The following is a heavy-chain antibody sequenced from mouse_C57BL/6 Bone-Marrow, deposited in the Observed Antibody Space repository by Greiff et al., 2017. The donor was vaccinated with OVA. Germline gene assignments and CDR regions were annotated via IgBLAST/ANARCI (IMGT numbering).Heavy chain of an antibody. CDR1: GFSFNTYA. Sequence: EVKLMESGGGLVQPKGSLKLSCAASGFSFNTYAMNWVRQAPGKGLEWVASIRSKSNNYATYYADSVKDRFTISRDDSESMLYLQMNNLKTEDTAMYYCVRSSSYGAWFAYWGQGTLVTVSA. V-gene: IGHV10-1*01. D-gene: IGHD1-1*01. J-gene: IGHJ3*01. CDR3: VRSSSYGAWFAY. CDR2: IRSKSNNYAT.